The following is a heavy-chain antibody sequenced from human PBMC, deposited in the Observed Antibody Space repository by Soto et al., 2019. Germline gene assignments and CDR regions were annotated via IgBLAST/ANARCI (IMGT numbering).Heavy chain of an antibody. Sequence: ASVKVSCKASGYTFTKYDMHWVRQAPGQGLEWMGVINPSGGSTTYAQKFQGRVTMTRDTSTSTVYMELSSLISEDTTEYYCAREASKYSGMDVWGQGTTVTVSS. CDR1: GYTFTKYD. V-gene: IGHV1-46*01. CDR2: INPSGGST. J-gene: IGHJ6*02. CDR3: AREASKYSGMDV. D-gene: IGHD2-21*01.